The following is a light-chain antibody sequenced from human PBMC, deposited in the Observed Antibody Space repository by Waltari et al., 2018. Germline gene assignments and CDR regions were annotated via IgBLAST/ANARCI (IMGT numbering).Light chain of an antibody. CDR3: QERSNWPGGS. V-gene: IGKV3-11*01. Sequence: EIVLTQSPATLSLSPGESATLSCRASQSVKTYLAWYQQTPGQAPRLLIYDASNRATGIPARFVGSGSGTDFTLTISSLEAEDFAVYYCQERSNWPGGSFGGGTKVDIK. J-gene: IGKJ4*01. CDR1: QSVKTY. CDR2: DAS.